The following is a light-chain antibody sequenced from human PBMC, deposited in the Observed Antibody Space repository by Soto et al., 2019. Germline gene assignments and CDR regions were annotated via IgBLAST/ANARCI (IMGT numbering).Light chain of an antibody. CDR2: GAS. J-gene: IGKJ1*01. CDR1: QSVSSSY. Sequence: EIVLTQSPGTLSLSPGERATLSCRASQSVSSSYLAWYQQKPGQAPRLLIYGASSRATVIPDRFSGSGSGTDFTLTISRLEPEHFAVYYCQQYGSSPSWTFGQGTKVEIK. V-gene: IGKV3-20*01. CDR3: QQYGSSPSWT.